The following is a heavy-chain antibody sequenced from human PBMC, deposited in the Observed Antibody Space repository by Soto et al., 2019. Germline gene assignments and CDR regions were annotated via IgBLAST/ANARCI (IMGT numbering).Heavy chain of an antibody. Sequence: PGGSLRLSCAASGFTFSSYGMHWVRQAQGKGLEWVAVISYDGSNKYYADSVKGRSTISRDNSKNTLHLQMNSLRAEDTAVYYCAKTNYYDSSGYYYAWGQGTLVTVSS. CDR1: GFTFSSYG. CDR3: AKTNYYDSSGYYYA. D-gene: IGHD3-22*01. CDR2: ISYDGSNK. J-gene: IGHJ5*02. V-gene: IGHV3-30*18.